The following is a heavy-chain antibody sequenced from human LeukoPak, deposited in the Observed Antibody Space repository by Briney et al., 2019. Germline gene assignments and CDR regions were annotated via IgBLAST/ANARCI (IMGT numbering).Heavy chain of an antibody. CDR1: GFTFSSYA. V-gene: IGHV3-23*01. Sequence: GGSLRLSCAASGFTFSSYAMSWVRQAPGKGLEWVSAISGSGGSTYYADSVKGRFTISRDNAKNSLYLQMNSLTAGDTAVYYCAREPDAFDIWGQGTMVTVSS. J-gene: IGHJ3*02. CDR3: AREPDAFDI. CDR2: ISGSGGST.